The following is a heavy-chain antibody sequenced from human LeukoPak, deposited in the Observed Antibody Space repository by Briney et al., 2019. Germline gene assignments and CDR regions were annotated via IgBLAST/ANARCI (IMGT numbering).Heavy chain of an antibody. D-gene: IGHD3-10*01. CDR2: IYTSGST. CDR1: GGSISSGSYY. Sequence: SQTLSLTCTVSGGSISSGSYYWSWIRQPAGKGLEWIGRIYTSGSTNYNPSLKSRVTISVDTSKNQFSLKLSSVTAADTAVYYCARSYYYIDVWAKGTTVTVSS. J-gene: IGHJ6*03. CDR3: ARSYYYIDV. V-gene: IGHV4-61*02.